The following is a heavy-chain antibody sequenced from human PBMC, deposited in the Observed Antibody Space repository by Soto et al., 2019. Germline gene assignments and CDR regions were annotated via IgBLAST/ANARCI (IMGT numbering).Heavy chain of an antibody. CDR3: ARASTPPGIAAAGTELYNYGMDV. D-gene: IGHD6-13*01. CDR2: IIPIFGTA. CDR1: GGTFSSYA. V-gene: IGHV1-69*13. J-gene: IGHJ6*02. Sequence: SVKVSCKASGGTFSSYAISWVRQAPGQGLEWMGGIIPIFGTANYAQKFLGRVTITADESTSTAYMELSSLRSEDTAVYYCARASTPPGIAAAGTELYNYGMDVWGQGTTVTVSS.